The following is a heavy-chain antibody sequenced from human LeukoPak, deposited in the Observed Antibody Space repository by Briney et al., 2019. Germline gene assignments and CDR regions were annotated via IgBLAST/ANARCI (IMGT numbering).Heavy chain of an antibody. D-gene: IGHD3-3*01. CDR1: GFTFSNAW. J-gene: IGHJ4*02. CDR3: TTGYDFGVEIYPFDY. V-gene: IGHV3-15*01. Sequence: GGSLRLSCAASGFTFSNAWMSWVRQAPGKGLEWVGRIKSKTDGGTTDYAAPVKGRFTISRDDSKNTLYLQMNSLKTEDTAVYYCTTGYDFGVEIYPFDYWGQGTLVTVSS. CDR2: IKSKTDGGTT.